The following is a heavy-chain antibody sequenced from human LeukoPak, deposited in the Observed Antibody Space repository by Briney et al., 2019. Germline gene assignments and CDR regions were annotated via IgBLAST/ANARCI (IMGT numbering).Heavy chain of an antibody. CDR2: INSDGRST. CDR1: GFTFSTYW. D-gene: IGHD6-19*01. J-gene: IGHJ4*02. CDR3: ARDGAVAGSIDY. Sequence: GGSLRLSCAASGFTFSTYWMHWVRQAPGKGLVWVSRINSDGRSTTYADSVKGRFTISRDNAKNTLYLQMNSLRAEDTAVYYCARDGAVAGSIDYWGQGTLVTVSS. V-gene: IGHV3-74*01.